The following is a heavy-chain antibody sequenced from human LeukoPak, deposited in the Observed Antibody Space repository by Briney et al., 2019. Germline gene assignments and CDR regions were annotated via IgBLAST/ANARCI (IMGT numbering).Heavy chain of an antibody. V-gene: IGHV5-51*01. J-gene: IGHJ5*02. D-gene: IGHD1/OR15-1a*01. CDR1: GYSFSNYW. CDR2: IYPGDSDT. Sequence: GESLKISCKASGYSFSNYWIGWVRQMPGKGREWMGIIYPGDSDTKYSPSFQGQVTISADKSISTAYLQWSSLKASDTAIYYCARHGTSGLYNWFDPWGQGTLVTVSS. CDR3: ARHGTSGLYNWFDP.